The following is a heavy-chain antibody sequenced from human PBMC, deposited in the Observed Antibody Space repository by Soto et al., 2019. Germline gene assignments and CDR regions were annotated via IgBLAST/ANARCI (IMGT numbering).Heavy chain of an antibody. CDR2: ISWNSGSI. D-gene: IGHD6-19*01. CDR3: AKGVNSSGWPHHNYYYHYYGMDV. V-gene: IGHV3-9*01. CDR1: GFTFDDYA. Sequence: PGGSLRLSCAASGFTFDDYAMHWVRQAPGKGLEWVSGISWNSGSIGYADSVKGRFTISRDNAKNSLYLQMNSLRAEDTALYYCAKGVNSSGWPHHNYYYHYYGMDVWGRGTTVTVSS. J-gene: IGHJ6*02.